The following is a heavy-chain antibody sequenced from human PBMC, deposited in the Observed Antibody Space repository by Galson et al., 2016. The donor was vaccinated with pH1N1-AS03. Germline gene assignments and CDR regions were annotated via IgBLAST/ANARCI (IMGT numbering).Heavy chain of an antibody. J-gene: IGHJ4*02. CDR2: INPYSTNT. Sequence: SVKVSCKASGYNFVTYGITWVRQGPGQGLEWMGWINPYSTNTNYAKKGQDRVTMTADTSTTTAHLDLRNLGSDDTAVYYCARVVAGRPFLIDYWGQGTLVIVSS. V-gene: IGHV1-18*01. CDR1: GYNFVTYG. D-gene: IGHD6-6*01. CDR3: ARVVAGRPFLIDY.